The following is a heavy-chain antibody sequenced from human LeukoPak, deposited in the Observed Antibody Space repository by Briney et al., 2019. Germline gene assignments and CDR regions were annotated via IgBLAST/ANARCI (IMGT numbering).Heavy chain of an antibody. J-gene: IGHJ5*02. CDR2: ISYDGSNK. V-gene: IGHV3-30*18. CDR1: GFTFSSYA. CDR3: AKDGGGSHWFDP. D-gene: IGHD3-16*01. Sequence: PGGSLRLSCAASGFTFSSYAMSWVRQAPGKGLEWVAVISYDGSNKYYADSVKGRFTISRDNSKNTLYLQMNSLRAEDTAVYYCAKDGGGSHWFDPWGQGTLVTVSS.